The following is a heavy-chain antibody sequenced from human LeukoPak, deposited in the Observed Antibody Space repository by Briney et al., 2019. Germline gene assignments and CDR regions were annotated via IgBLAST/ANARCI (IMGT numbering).Heavy chain of an antibody. V-gene: IGHV7-4-1*02. J-gene: IGHJ4*02. CDR1: GYTFTSYA. Sequence: ASVKVSCKAAGYTFTSYAMNWMRQAPGQGLEWMGWINTNTGNPTYVQGFTGRFVFSLDTSVSTAYLQISSLKAEDTAVHYCARGLSEFYYDSSGYPLWGQGTLVTVSS. CDR2: INTNTGNP. D-gene: IGHD3-22*01. CDR3: ARGLSEFYYDSSGYPL.